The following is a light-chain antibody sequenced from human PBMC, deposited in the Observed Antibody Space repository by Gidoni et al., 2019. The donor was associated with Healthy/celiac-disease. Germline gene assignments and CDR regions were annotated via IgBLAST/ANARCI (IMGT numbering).Light chain of an antibody. CDR3: SSYTSSSTRV. J-gene: IGLJ3*02. Sequence: QSALTQPASVSGSPGQPITISCTGTSSDVGGYNYVSWYQQPPGKAPKLMIYDVSNRPSGVSNRFSGSKSGNTASLTISGLQAEDEADYYCSSYTSSSTRVFGGGTKLTVL. V-gene: IGLV2-14*01. CDR2: DVS. CDR1: SSDVGGYNY.